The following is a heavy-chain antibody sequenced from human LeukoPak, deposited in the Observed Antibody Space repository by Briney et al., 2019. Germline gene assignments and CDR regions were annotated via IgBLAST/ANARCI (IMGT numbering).Heavy chain of an antibody. V-gene: IGHV3-7*01. Sequence: DPGGSLRLSCAASGFTFSSYWMSWVRQAPGKGLEWVANIKQDGSNKYYADSVKGRFTISRDNSKNTLYLQMNSLRAEDTAVYYCARVYWLVPRGYYYYYMDVWGKGTTVTISS. CDR1: GFTFSSYW. D-gene: IGHD6-6*01. J-gene: IGHJ6*03. CDR3: ARVYWLVPRGYYYYYMDV. CDR2: IKQDGSNK.